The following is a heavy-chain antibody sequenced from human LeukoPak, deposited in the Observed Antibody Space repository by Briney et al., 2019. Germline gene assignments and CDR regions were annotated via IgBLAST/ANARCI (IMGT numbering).Heavy chain of an antibody. D-gene: IGHD3-22*01. V-gene: IGHV3-30*02. Sequence: GGSLRLSCVASGFTFSSYGMHWVRQAPGKGLEWVSFIRYDGSSKYYADSVKGRLTISRDNSKNTLYLQMNSLRAEDTAVYYCANQDSTGYSYYFDFWGQGTLVTVSS. J-gene: IGHJ4*02. CDR1: GFTFSSYG. CDR3: ANQDSTGYSYYFDF. CDR2: IRYDGSSK.